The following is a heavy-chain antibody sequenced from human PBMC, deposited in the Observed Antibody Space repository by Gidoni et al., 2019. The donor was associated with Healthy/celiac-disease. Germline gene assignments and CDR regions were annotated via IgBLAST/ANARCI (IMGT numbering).Heavy chain of an antibody. Sequence: EVQLGQSGAEVKKPGESLKISCKGSGYSCTSYWIGWVRQMPGKGLEWMGIIYPVDSDTRYRPSFQGQVTISADKSISTAYLQWSSLKASDTAMYYCARHPYYYSSSGTDWGQGTLVTVSS. CDR1: GYSCTSYW. J-gene: IGHJ4*02. V-gene: IGHV5-51*01. CDR2: IYPVDSDT. CDR3: ARHPYYYSSSGTD. D-gene: IGHD3-22*01.